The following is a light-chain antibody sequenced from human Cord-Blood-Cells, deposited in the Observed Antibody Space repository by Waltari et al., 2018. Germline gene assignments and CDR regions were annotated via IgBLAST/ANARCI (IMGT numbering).Light chain of an antibody. CDR3: QQRSNWPWT. Sequence: EIVLTQSPATLSLSPGERATLSCRASQSVSSYLAWYQQKPGQAPRLLIYDASNRATGSPARCSGSGSGTDFTLTSSSLEPEDFAVYYCQQRSNWPWTFGQGTKVEIK. V-gene: IGKV3-11*01. CDR2: DAS. CDR1: QSVSSY. J-gene: IGKJ1*01.